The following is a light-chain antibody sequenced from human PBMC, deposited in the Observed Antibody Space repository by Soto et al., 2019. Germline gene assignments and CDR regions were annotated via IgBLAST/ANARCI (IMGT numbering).Light chain of an antibody. V-gene: IGKV1-12*01. Sequence: DIQMTQSPSSVSASIGDRVTITCRASQGIGSWLAWYQQKPGKAPKVIIYAASILQSGVPSRFSGSGSGTDFTLTISNLQPEDFATYYCQQDNGFPRTFGQGTKVEMK. CDR1: QGIGSW. J-gene: IGKJ1*01. CDR3: QQDNGFPRT. CDR2: AAS.